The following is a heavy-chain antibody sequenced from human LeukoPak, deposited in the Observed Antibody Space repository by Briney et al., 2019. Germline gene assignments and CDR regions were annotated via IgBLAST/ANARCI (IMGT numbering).Heavy chain of an antibody. V-gene: IGHV5-51*01. CDR1: GSRLINHW. CDR2: IYPGNADA. D-gene: IGHD3-22*01. Sequence: GESLKISCKASGSRLINHWIGWVRQLPGKGLDWMGIIYPGNADATYSPSFQGQVTISADKSTTTVYLQWSSLKASDTAMYYCARQGSYDNSGYSFDYWGQGTLVTGSS. J-gene: IGHJ4*02. CDR3: ARQGSYDNSGYSFDY.